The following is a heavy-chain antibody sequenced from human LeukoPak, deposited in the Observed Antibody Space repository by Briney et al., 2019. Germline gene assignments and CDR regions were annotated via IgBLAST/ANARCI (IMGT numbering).Heavy chain of an antibody. Sequence: PGGSLRLSCAASGFTVSSNYMSWVRQAPGKGLEWVAVISYDGYNKYYADSVRGRFTISRDNSKNTLSLQMNSLRAEDTAVYYCAKDHGDFDAFDIWGQGTMVTVSS. CDR3: AKDHGDFDAFDI. CDR2: ISYDGYNK. V-gene: IGHV3-30*18. D-gene: IGHD7-27*01. CDR1: GFTVSSNY. J-gene: IGHJ3*02.